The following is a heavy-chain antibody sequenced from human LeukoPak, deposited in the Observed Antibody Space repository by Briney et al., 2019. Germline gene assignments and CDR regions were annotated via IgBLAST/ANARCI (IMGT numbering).Heavy chain of an antibody. J-gene: IGHJ5*02. Sequence: GGSLRLSCAASGFTFSDYYINWVPQAPGKGLEWVATIKPDGSAQYYVDSVKGRFTISRDNAKNSLFLQINSLRAEDTAVYYCANGGTYSSGPWGQGTLVTVSS. CDR3: ANGGTYSSGP. V-gene: IGHV3-7*01. D-gene: IGHD3-22*01. CDR2: IKPDGSAQ. CDR1: GFTFSDYY.